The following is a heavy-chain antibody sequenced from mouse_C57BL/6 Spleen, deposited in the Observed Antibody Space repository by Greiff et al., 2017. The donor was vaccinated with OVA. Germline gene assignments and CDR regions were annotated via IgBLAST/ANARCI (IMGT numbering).Heavy chain of an antibody. CDR3: ARLGDDY. Sequence: VQLKESGPVLVKPGASVKMSCKASGYTFTDYYMNWVKQSHGKSLEWIGVINPYNGGTSYNQKFKGKATLTVDKSSSTAYMALNSLTSEDSAVYDWARLGDDYWGQGTLVTVSA. J-gene: IGHJ3*01. CDR1: GYTFTDYY. V-gene: IGHV1-19*01. CDR2: INPYNGGT. D-gene: IGHD4-1*01.